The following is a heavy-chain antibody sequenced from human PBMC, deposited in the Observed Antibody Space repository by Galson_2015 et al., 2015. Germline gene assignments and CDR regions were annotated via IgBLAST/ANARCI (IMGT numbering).Heavy chain of an antibody. Sequence: SLRLSCAASGFTFSRYAMSWVRQAPGKGLQRVSNIEGGGESAYYADSVRGRFTISRDNSKNTLYLQMNNVRVEDTALYYCAKDHFAGNGIWDDFDMWGQGTMVTVSS. CDR2: IEGGGESA. CDR3: AKDHFAGNGIWDDFDM. V-gene: IGHV3-23*01. J-gene: IGHJ3*02. CDR1: GFTFSRYA. D-gene: IGHD1-1*01.